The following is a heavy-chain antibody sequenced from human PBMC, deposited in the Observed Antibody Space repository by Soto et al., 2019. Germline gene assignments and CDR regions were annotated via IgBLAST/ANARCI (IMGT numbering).Heavy chain of an antibody. Sequence: GSLRLACAASGXTLRGYCMGWVRRAPGKGLEWLATIKTDASEKKYVDSVKGRFTVSRDNAKNSLYLQMDSLRAADTAVYYCERDSGYGSGSSVKHYLACWGRGTLGTVS. V-gene: IGHV3-7*01. CDR1: GXTLRGYC. CDR3: ERDSGYGSGSSVKHYLAC. CDR2: IKTDASEK. D-gene: IGHD3-10*01. J-gene: IGHJ4*01.